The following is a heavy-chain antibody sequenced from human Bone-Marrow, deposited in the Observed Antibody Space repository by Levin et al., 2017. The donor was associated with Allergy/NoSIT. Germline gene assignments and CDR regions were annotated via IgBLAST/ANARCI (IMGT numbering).Heavy chain of an antibody. J-gene: IGHJ4*02. CDR2: INSDGSIT. D-gene: IGHD2-15*01. Sequence: SGGSLRLSCAASGFTFSNHWMEWVRQIPGKGLEWVSHINSDGSITTYADSVKGRFTISRDNAKNTLYLQMNSLRAEDTAVYYCADIGQDYWGQGTLVTVSS. CDR3: ADIGQDY. V-gene: IGHV3-74*01. CDR1: GFTFSNHW.